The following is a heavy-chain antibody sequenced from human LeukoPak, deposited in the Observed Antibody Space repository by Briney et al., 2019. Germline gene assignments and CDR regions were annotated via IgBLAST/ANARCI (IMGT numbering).Heavy chain of an antibody. CDR2: IYYGGST. CDR1: GGSISSYY. V-gene: IGHV4-59*12. D-gene: IGHD7-27*01. CDR3: ARATSLTGNHWGYFDY. Sequence: PSETLSLTCTVSGGSISSYYWSWIRQPPGKGLEWIGYIYYGGSTNYNPSLKSRLTISVDTSKTQFSLNMSSVTAADTAVYYCARATSLTGNHWGYFDYWGQGTRVTVSS. J-gene: IGHJ4*02.